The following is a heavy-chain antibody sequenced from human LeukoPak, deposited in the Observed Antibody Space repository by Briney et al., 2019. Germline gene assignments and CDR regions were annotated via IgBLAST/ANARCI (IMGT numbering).Heavy chain of an antibody. V-gene: IGHV1-46*01. CDR2: INPSGGST. D-gene: IGHD2-2*01. CDR1: GYTFTSYY. Sequence: GASVKVSCKASGYTFTSYYMHWVRQAPGQGLERMGIINPSGGSTSYAQKFQGRVTMTRDMSTSTVYMELSSLRSEDTAVYYCARGFVVPAARNWFDPWGQGTLVTVSS. J-gene: IGHJ5*02. CDR3: ARGFVVPAARNWFDP.